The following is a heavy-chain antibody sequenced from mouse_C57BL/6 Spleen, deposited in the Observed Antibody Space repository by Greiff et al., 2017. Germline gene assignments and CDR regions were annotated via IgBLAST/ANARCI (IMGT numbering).Heavy chain of an antibody. CDR2: IWTGGGT. Sequence: VKLVESGPGLVAPSQSLSITCPVSGFSLTSYAISWVRQPPGKGLEWLGAIWTGGGTNYNSSLKTRLSISKDNSKSQVFLKMNSLQTVDTARYYCARKDVSSDLDYLDYWGQGTTLTVSS. D-gene: IGHD1-1*01. V-gene: IGHV2-9-1*01. CDR1: GFSLTSYA. CDR3: ARKDVSSDLDYLDY. J-gene: IGHJ2*01.